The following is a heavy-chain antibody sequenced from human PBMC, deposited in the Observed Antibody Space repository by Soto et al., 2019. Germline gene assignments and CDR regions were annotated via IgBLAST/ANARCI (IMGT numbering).Heavy chain of an antibody. V-gene: IGHV4-31*03. Sequence: SETLSLTCTVSGGSISSGGYYWSWIRQHPGKGLEWMGYIYYSGSSTYNPSLKSRVTISVDTSKNQLSLKLSSVTAADTAVYYCARGRTWFGPWGQGTLVTVSS. CDR2: IYYSGSS. CDR1: GGSISSGGYY. CDR3: ARGRTWFGP. J-gene: IGHJ5*02.